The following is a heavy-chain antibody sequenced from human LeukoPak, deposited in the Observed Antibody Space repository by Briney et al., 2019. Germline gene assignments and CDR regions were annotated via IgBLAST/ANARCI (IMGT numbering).Heavy chain of an antibody. CDR2: INPNSGGT. CDR3: ARGRIMITFGGVIAPAAP. D-gene: IGHD3-16*02. V-gene: IGHV1-2*02. Sequence: ASVKVSCKASGYTFTGYYMHWVRQAPGQGLEWMGWINPNSGGTNYAQKFQGRVTMTRDTSISTAYMELSRLRSDDTAVYYCARGRIMITFGGVIAPAAPWGQGTLVTVSS. CDR1: GYTFTGYY. J-gene: IGHJ5*02.